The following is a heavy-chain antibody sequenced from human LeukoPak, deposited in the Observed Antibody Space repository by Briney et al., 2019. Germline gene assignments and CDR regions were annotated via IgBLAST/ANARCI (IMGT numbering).Heavy chain of an antibody. D-gene: IGHD5-24*01. CDR2: ISWNSGSI. CDR3: AKEEGEN. J-gene: IGHJ4*02. V-gene: IGHV3-9*01. CDR1: GFTFDDYA. Sequence: PGRSLRLSCAASGFTFDDYAMHWVRQAPGKGPEWVSGISWNSGSIGYADSVKGRFTISRDNAKNSLYLQMNSLRAEDTALYYCAKEEGENWGQGTLVTVSS.